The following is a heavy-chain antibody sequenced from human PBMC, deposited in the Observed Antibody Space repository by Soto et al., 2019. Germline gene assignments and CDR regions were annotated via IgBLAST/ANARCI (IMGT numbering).Heavy chain of an antibody. D-gene: IGHD1-1*01. Sequence: SQTLSLTCGISGDSVSSKSAAWNWIRQSPSRGLEWLGRTYYRSKWNNNYAVAVKSRITINPDTSKNQFSLQVNSVTPEDTAVYFCARGHAGTMDVWGQGTTVTVSS. CDR1: GDSVSSKSAA. CDR2: TYYRSKWNN. J-gene: IGHJ6*02. CDR3: ARGHAGTMDV. V-gene: IGHV6-1*01.